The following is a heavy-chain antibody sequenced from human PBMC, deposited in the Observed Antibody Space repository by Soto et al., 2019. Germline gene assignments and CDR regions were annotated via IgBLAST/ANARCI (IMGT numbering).Heavy chain of an antibody. Sequence: EVQLVQSGAEVKQPGESLRISCKASGDRFTKYWIGWVRRMAGKGLEWMGIMYLGGSDTRYRPSFQGQVTFSAATSITTAYLQWNSLRASDTAMYYCAFALAGTYYFEAWGQGARVSVSS. CDR2: MYLGGSDT. CDR3: AFALAGTYYFEA. J-gene: IGHJ4*02. D-gene: IGHD6-19*01. V-gene: IGHV5-51*01. CDR1: GDRFTKYW.